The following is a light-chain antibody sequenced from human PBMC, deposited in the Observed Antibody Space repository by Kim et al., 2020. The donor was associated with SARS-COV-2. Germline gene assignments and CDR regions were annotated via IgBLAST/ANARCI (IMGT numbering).Light chain of an antibody. Sequence: PGERATLSCRASQSVSSYLAWYQQKPGQAPRLLIYDASNRATGIPARFSGSGSGTDFTLTISSLEPEDFAVYYCQQRSNWPPMYTFGQGTKLEI. CDR3: QQRSNWPPMYT. V-gene: IGKV3-11*01. CDR1: QSVSSY. CDR2: DAS. J-gene: IGKJ2*01.